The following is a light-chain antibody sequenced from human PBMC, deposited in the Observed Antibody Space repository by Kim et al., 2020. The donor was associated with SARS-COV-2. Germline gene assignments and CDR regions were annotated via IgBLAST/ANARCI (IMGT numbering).Light chain of an antibody. CDR1: SSDIGSNN. J-gene: IGLJ3*02. CDR2: SNN. Sequence: ELTQPPSASGTPGQRVTISCSGSSSDIGSNNVVWYQQLPGAAPNLLIYSNNQRPSGIPDRFSGSRSGTSASLAISGLQSGDEADYYCAVWDDSLKQGVFGGGTQLTVL. V-gene: IGLV1-44*01. CDR3: AVWDDSLKQGV.